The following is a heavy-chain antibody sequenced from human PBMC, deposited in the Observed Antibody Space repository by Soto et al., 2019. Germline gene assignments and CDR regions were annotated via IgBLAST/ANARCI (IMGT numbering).Heavy chain of an antibody. CDR3: ARGGGKQLVPLMGRRNWFDP. CDR2: INAGNGNT. D-gene: IGHD6-6*01. V-gene: IGHV1-3*01. Sequence: ASVKVSCKASGYTFTSYAMHWVRQAPGQRLEWMGWINAGNGNTKYSQKFQGRVTITRDTSASTAYMELSSLRSEDTAVYYCARGGGKQLVPLMGRRNWFDPWGQGTLVTVSS. CDR1: GYTFTSYA. J-gene: IGHJ5*02.